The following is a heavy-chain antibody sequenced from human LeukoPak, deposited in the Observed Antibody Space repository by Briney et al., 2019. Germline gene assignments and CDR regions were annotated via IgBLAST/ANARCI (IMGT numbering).Heavy chain of an antibody. CDR3: ARDFSYGSGFDY. V-gene: IGHV3-64*01. Sequence: PGGSLRLSCVASGFAFSSYALHWVRQAPGKGLQYVSGISNGGSIDYANSVKGRFTISRDNSKNTLYLQMSSLRPEDMAVYYCARDFSYGSGFDYWGQGTLVTVSS. J-gene: IGHJ4*02. CDR1: GFAFSSYA. D-gene: IGHD5-18*01. CDR2: ISNGGSI.